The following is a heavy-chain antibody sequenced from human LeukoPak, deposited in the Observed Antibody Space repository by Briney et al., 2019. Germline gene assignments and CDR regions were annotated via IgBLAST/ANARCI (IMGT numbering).Heavy chain of an antibody. CDR1: GFTFSSYA. CDR2: ISGNGGST. J-gene: IGHJ4*02. Sequence: GGPLRLSCSASGFTFSSYAMSWVRQAPGKALEWVSGISGNGGSTFYADSVKGRFTISRDNSKNTVYLQMTSLRAEDTAVYYCAKGWSYYYASGNDYFDYWGQGTLVTVSS. D-gene: IGHD3-10*01. V-gene: IGHV3-23*01. CDR3: AKGWSYYYASGNDYFDY.